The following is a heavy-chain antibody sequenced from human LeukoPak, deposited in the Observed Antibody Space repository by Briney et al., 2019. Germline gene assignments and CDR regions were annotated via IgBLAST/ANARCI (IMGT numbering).Heavy chain of an antibody. D-gene: IGHD4-17*01. CDR2: ISGSGGST. V-gene: IGHV3-23*01. Sequence: GGSLRLSCAASGFTFSSYAMSWVRPAPGKGLEWVSAISGSGGSTYYADSVKGRFTISGDNSKNTLYLQMNSLRAEDTAVYYCAKEWDYGDYSGFDYWGQGTLVTVSS. CDR3: AKEWDYGDYSGFDY. J-gene: IGHJ4*02. CDR1: GFTFSSYA.